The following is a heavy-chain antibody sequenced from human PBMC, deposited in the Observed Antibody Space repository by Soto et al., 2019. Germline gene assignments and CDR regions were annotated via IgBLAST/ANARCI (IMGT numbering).Heavy chain of an antibody. D-gene: IGHD3-3*01. CDR3: ARDKSSLIFGVRRELYYFDY. J-gene: IGHJ4*02. Sequence: GGSLRLSCAASGFTFSSYSMNWVRQAPGKGLEWVSSISSSSSYIYYADSVKGRFTISRDNAKNSLYLQMNSLRAEDTAVYYCARDKSSLIFGVRRELYYFDYWGQGTLVTVSS. CDR2: ISSSSSYI. V-gene: IGHV3-21*01. CDR1: GFTFSSYS.